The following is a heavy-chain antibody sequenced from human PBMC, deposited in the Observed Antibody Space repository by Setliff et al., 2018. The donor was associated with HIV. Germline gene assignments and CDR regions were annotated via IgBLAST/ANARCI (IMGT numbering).Heavy chain of an antibody. CDR2: IYVSGST. CDR3: ARGGDFSGSGSLGS. J-gene: IGHJ5*02. Sequence: PSETLSLTCTVSGGSITSGTYLWSWIRQPAGKGLEWIGRIYVSGSTNYNPSLKSRLTISLDTSKNQFSLRLNSVTAADTAVYYCARGGDFSGSGSLGSWGQGTLVTVSS. CDR1: GGSITSGTYL. D-gene: IGHD3-10*01. V-gene: IGHV4-61*02.